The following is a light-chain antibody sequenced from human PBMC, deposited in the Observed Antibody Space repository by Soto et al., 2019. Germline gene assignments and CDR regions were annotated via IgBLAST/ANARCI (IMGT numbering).Light chain of an antibody. CDR3: QQYKNWHPIT. J-gene: IGKJ5*01. V-gene: IGKV3-15*01. Sequence: EILLTQSPATLSVSPGERATLSWRASQSVARKLAWYQQKPGQATRLIIHEASIRANGIPARFSGSGSGTEFTLTISSLQSEDFAVYDCQQYKNWHPITFGQGTRLEIK. CDR1: QSVARK. CDR2: EAS.